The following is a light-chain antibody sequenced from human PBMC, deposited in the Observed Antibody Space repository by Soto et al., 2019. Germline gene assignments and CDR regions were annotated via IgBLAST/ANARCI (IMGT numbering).Light chain of an antibody. CDR3: QQYNQWPGT. V-gene: IGKV3-15*01. J-gene: IGKJ1*01. Sequence: EIVLTQSPATLSVSPGESATLSCRASQSISSNLAWYQQKPGQSPRLLIYGASSRATGVPVRFSGSGSGVAFTLTISGLQSEDFAVYHCQQYNQWPGTFGQGTKVDI. CDR2: GAS. CDR1: QSISSN.